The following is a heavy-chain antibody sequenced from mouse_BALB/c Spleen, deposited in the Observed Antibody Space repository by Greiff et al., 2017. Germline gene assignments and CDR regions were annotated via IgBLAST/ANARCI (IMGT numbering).Heavy chain of an antibody. D-gene: IGHD2-1*01. CDR1: GYSITSDYA. CDR3: ARWDGNYGFAY. J-gene: IGHJ3*01. Sequence: DVKLQESGPGLVKPSQSLSLTCTVTGYSITSDYAWNWIRQFPGNKLEWMGYISYSGSTSYNPSLKSRISITRDTSKNQFFLQLNSVTTEDTATYYCARWDGNYGFAYWGQGSLVTVSA. V-gene: IGHV3-2*02. CDR2: ISYSGST.